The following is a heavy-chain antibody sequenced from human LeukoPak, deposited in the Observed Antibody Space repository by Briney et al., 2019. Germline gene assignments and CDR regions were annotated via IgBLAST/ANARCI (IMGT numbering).Heavy chain of an antibody. V-gene: IGHV4-39*01. J-gene: IGHJ5*02. CDR3: ASTNCSSASCYGANWFDP. CDR1: GGSISSSSYY. CDR2: IYYSGST. Sequence: SETLSLTCTVSGGSISSSSYYWGWIRQPPGKGLEWIGSIYYSGSTYYNPSLKSRVTISVDTSKNQFSLKLSSVTAVDTAVYYCASTNCSSASCYGANWFDPWGQGTLVTVSS. D-gene: IGHD2-2*01.